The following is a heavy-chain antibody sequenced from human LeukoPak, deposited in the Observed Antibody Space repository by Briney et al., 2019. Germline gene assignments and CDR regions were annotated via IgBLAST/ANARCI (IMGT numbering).Heavy chain of an antibody. J-gene: IGHJ4*02. Sequence: PSQTLSLTCTVSGGSINSGSYYWSWIRQPAGKGLEWIGRIYTSGSTNYNPSLKSRVTISVDSPKNQFSLKLSSVTAADTAVYYCATSRSHLPAAITYWGQGTLVTVSS. V-gene: IGHV4-61*02. CDR1: GGSINSGSYY. CDR2: IYTSGST. CDR3: ATSRSHLPAAITY. D-gene: IGHD2-2*01.